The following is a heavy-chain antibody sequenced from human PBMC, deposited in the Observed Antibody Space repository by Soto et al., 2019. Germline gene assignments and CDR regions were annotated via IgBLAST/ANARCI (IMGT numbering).Heavy chain of an antibody. CDR2: ISGGGGGT. J-gene: IGHJ3*02. CDR3: ARRYDSVGYNPYDAFDI. V-gene: IGHV3-23*01. Sequence: GGSLRLSCAASGFTFSNYAMTWVRQAPGKGLEWVSAISGGGGGTYYADSVKGRFTISRDNSKSTLYLQMNSLRAEDTAVYYCARRYDSVGYNPYDAFDIWGHGTMVTVSS. D-gene: IGHD3-22*01. CDR1: GFTFSNYA.